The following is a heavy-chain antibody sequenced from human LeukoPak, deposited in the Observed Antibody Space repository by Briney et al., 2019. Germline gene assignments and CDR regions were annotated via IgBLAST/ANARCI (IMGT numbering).Heavy chain of an antibody. CDR2: FDPEDGET. D-gene: IGHD3-10*01. CDR1: GYTLTELS. CDR3: ATVPYGSGSSPFDY. J-gene: IGHJ4*02. V-gene: IGHV1-24*01. Sequence: ASVKVSCKVSGYTLTELSMHWVRQAPGKGLEWMGGFDPEDGETIYAQKFQGRVTMTEDTSTDTAYMELSSLRSEDTAVYYCATVPYGSGSSPFDYWGQGTLVTVSS.